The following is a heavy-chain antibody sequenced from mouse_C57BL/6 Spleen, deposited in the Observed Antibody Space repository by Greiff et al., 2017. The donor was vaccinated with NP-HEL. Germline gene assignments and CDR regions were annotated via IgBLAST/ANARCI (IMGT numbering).Heavy chain of an antibody. CDR2: ISDGGSYT. CDR3: AREGLYGSSYGAWFAY. D-gene: IGHD1-1*01. V-gene: IGHV5-4*01. J-gene: IGHJ3*01. CDR1: GFTFSSYA. Sequence: EVQGVESGGGLVKPGGSLKLSCAASGFTFSSYAMSWVRQTPEKRLEWVATISDGGSYTYYPDNVKGRFTISRDNAKNNLYLQMSHLKSEDTAMYYCAREGLYGSSYGAWFAYWGQGTLVTVSA.